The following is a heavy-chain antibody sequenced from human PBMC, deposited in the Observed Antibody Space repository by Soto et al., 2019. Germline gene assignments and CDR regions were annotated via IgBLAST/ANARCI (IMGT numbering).Heavy chain of an antibody. CDR2: ISGSGGST. J-gene: IGHJ4*02. CDR1: GFTFSSYA. D-gene: IGHD3-16*02. V-gene: IGHV3-23*01. CDR3: AKDHYDYVWGSYRYTSYFDY. Sequence: PGGSLRLSCAASGFTFSSYAMSWVRQAPGKGLEWVSAISGSGGSTYYADSVKGRFTISRDNSKNTLYLQMNSLRAEDTAVYYCAKDHYDYVWGSYRYTSYFDYWGQGTLVTVSS.